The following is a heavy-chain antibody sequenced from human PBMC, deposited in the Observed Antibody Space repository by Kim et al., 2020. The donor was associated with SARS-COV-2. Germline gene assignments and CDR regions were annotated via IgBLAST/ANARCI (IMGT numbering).Heavy chain of an antibody. V-gene: IGHV3-9*01. D-gene: IGHD3-10*01. Sequence: GGSLRLSCAASGFTFDDYAMHWVRQAPGKGLEWVSGISWNSGSIGYADSVKGRFTISRDNAKNSLYLQMNSLRAEDTALYYCAKATSTSYGSGTFDYWG. CDR3: AKATSTSYGSGTFDY. CDR1: GFTFDDYA. CDR2: ISWNSGSI. J-gene: IGHJ4*01.